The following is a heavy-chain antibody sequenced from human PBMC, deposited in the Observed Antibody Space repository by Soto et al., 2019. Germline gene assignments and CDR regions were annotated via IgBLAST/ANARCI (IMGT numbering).Heavy chain of an antibody. D-gene: IGHD5-12*01. CDR3: ARLYSTSTVSRWFDP. J-gene: IGHJ5*02. CDR2: INSGSTSI. CDR1: GFTFSTYS. V-gene: IGHV3-48*02. Sequence: GGSLRLSCVASGFTFSTYSMNWVRQAPGKGLEWISFINSGSTSIHYADSVRGRFTVSRDNAASSLYLQMNSLRDEDTAVYYCARLYSTSTVSRWFDPWGQGTLVTVSS.